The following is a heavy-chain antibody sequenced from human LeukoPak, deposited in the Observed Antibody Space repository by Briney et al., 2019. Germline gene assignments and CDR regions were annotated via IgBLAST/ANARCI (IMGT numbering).Heavy chain of an antibody. J-gene: IGHJ5*02. CDR1: GGSFSGYY. CDR2: INHSGST. Sequence: SETLSLTCAVYGGSFSGYYWSWIRQPPGKGLEWIGEINHSGSTNYNPSLKSRVTISVDTSKNQFSLKLSSVTAADTAVYYCARRGRRKSSTIPPGRNWFDPWGQGTLVTVSS. V-gene: IGHV4-34*01. CDR3: ARRGRRKSSTIPPGRNWFDP. D-gene: IGHD2-2*01.